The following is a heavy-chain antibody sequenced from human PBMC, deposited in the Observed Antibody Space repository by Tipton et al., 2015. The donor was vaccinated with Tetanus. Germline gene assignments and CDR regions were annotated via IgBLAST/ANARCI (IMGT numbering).Heavy chain of an antibody. CDR2: MSKDGGFK. D-gene: IGHD5-24*01. CDR1: GYTFSNYG. J-gene: IGHJ4*02. CDR3: AKESLWVRDGTNLDY. Sequence: SGAEVKKPGASVKVPCKTSGYTFSNYGMHWVRQAPGKGLEWVAVMSKDGGFKHYVDSAKGRFTISRDNAKNTLYLQMNSLRAEDTAVYYCAKESLWVRDGTNLDYWGQGTLVTVSS. V-gene: IGHV3-30*18.